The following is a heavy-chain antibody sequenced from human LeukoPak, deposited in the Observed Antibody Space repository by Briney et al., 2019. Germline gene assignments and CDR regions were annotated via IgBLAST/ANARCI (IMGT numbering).Heavy chain of an antibody. CDR1: GGSFSGYY. Sequence: PSETPSLSCAVYGGSFSGYYWSWIRQPPGKGLEWIGEINHSGSTNYNPSLKSRVTISVDTSKNQFSLKLSSVTAADTAVYYCARGRSDYDFWSGYYTYYYCYMDVWGKGTTVTVSS. CDR3: ARGRSDYDFWSGYYTYYYCYMDV. D-gene: IGHD3-3*01. CDR2: INHSGST. J-gene: IGHJ6*03. V-gene: IGHV4-34*01.